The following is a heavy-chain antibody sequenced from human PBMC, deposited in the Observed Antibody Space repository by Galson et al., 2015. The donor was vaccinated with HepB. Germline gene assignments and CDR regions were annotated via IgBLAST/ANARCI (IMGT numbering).Heavy chain of an antibody. CDR2: IKQDGSEK. V-gene: IGHV3-7*03. Sequence: SLRLSCAASGFTFSSYWMSWVRQAPEKGLEWVANIKQDGSEKYYVDSVKGRFTISRDNAKNSLYLQMNSLRAEDTAVYYCARVGSSWYFDYWGQGTLVTVSS. J-gene: IGHJ4*02. CDR1: GFTFSSYW. CDR3: ARVGSSWYFDY. D-gene: IGHD6-13*01.